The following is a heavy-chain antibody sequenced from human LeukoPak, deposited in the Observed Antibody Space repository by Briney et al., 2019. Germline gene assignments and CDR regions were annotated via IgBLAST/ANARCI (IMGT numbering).Heavy chain of an antibody. CDR1: GYTFTGYY. CDR3: ARGITIFGVVTAEYFQH. CDR2: INPNSGGT. D-gene: IGHD3-3*01. V-gene: IGHV1-2*02. J-gene: IGHJ1*01. Sequence: ASVKVSCKASGYTFTGYYMHWVRQAPGQGLEWMGWINPNSGGTNYAQKFQGRVTMTRDTSISTAHMELSRLRSDDTAVYYCARGITIFGVVTAEYFQHWGQGTLVTVSS.